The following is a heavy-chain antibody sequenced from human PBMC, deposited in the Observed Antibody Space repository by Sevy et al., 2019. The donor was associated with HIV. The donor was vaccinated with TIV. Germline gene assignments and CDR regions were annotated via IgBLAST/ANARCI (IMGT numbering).Heavy chain of an antibody. CDR1: GHTLTELS. J-gene: IGHJ4*02. V-gene: IGHV1-24*01. CDR2: FDPEDGET. D-gene: IGHD2-15*01. Sequence: ASVKVSCKVSGHTLTELSMQWVRQAPGKGLEWMGGFDPEDGETMFAQNFQGRVTMTADTSTDTAYMELSSLRSEDTAVYYCATWVAQTHFLIDFWGQGTLVTVSS. CDR3: ATWVAQTHFLIDF.